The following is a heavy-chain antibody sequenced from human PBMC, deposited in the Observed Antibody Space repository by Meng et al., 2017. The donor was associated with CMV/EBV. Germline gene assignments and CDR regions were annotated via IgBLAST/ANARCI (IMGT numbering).Heavy chain of an antibody. D-gene: IGHD2-2*01. Sequence: QVPLQEAGPGLVKPSQTLSLTCTVSGGSISIGDYYWSWIRQPPGKGLEWIGYIYYSGSTYYNPSLKSRVTISVDTSKNQFSLKLSSVTAADTAVYYCARVGRTSCYDYWGQGTLVTVSS. CDR3: ARVGRTSCYDY. V-gene: IGHV4-30-4*08. J-gene: IGHJ4*02. CDR2: IYYSGST. CDR1: GGSISIGDYY.